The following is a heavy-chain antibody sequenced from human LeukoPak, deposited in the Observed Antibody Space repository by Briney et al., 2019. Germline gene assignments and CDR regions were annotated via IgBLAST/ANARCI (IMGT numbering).Heavy chain of an antibody. V-gene: IGHV4-34*01. Sequence: SETLSLTCAVYGGSFSGYYWSWIRQPPGKGLEWIGEINHSGSTNYNPSLKSRVTISVDTSKNQFSPKLSSVTAADTAVYYCARRDQNSYGGYWGRGTLVTVSS. J-gene: IGHJ4*02. CDR1: GGSFSGYY. CDR2: INHSGST. CDR3: ARRDQNSYGGY. D-gene: IGHD5-18*01.